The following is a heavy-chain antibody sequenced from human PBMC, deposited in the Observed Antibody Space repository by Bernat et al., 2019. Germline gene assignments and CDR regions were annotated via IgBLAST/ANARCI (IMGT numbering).Heavy chain of an antibody. CDR2: ISSSSYI. D-gene: IGHD4-17*01. Sequence: EVQLVESGGGLVKPGGSLRLSCAASGFTFSSYSMNWVRQAPGKGLEWVSSISSSSYIYYADSVKGRFTISRDNAKNSLYLQMNSLRAEDTAVYYCARDHFPTTVTTNTHDSFDIWGQGTMVTVSS. J-gene: IGHJ3*02. V-gene: IGHV3-21*01. CDR3: ARDHFPTTVTTNTHDSFDI. CDR1: GFTFSSYS.